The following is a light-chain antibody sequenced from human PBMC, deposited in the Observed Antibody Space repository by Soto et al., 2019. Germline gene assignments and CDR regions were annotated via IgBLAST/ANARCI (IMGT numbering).Light chain of an antibody. V-gene: IGLV2-14*03. CDR1: SSDIGTYNY. J-gene: IGLJ2*01. CDR2: DVS. Sequence: QSALAQPATVSGSPGQSITISCTGTSSDIGTYNYVSWYLQHAGKVPKLMIYDVSNRPSGVSDRFSGSKSGNTASLTISGLQAEDEADYYCTSYTSSRTVVFGGGTKLTVL. CDR3: TSYTSSRTVV.